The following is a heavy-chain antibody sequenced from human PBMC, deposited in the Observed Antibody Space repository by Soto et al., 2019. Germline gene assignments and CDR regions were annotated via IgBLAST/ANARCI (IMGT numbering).Heavy chain of an antibody. CDR1: GYTFTGYY. Sequence: ASVKVSCKASGYTFTGYYMHWVRQAPGQGLEWMGWINPNSGGTNYAQKFQGRVTMTRDTSISTAYMELSRLRSDDTAVYYCARESTIFGVVIENFDYWGQGALVTVS. V-gene: IGHV1-2*02. J-gene: IGHJ4*02. CDR3: ARESTIFGVVIENFDY. CDR2: INPNSGGT. D-gene: IGHD3-3*01.